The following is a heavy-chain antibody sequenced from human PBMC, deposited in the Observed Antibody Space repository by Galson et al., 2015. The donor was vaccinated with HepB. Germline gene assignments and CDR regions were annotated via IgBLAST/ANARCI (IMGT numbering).Heavy chain of an antibody. Sequence: SLRLSCAASGFTFSSYEMNWVRQAPGKGLEWVSYISSSGSTIYYADSVKGRFTISRDNAKNSLYLQMNSLRAEDTAVYYCATFYYYYYGMDVWGQGTTVTVSS. CDR3: ATFYYYYYGMDV. CDR2: ISSSGSTI. V-gene: IGHV3-48*03. CDR1: GFTFSSYE. J-gene: IGHJ6*02.